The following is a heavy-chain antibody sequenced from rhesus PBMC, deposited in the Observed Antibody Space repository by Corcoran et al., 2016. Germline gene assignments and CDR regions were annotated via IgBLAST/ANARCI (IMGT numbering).Heavy chain of an antibody. CDR3: SRATAGIFFDY. CDR2: IRNKSKGGTA. J-gene: IGHJ4*01. Sequence: EVQLVESGGGLVQPGGSLRLSCEASGFTFSDNYMTWVRQAPGKGPEWVAFIRNKSKGGTAEYAASVKGRFTISRDDSKSIASLQMNSLKTEDTSVYYCSRATAGIFFDYWGQGVLVTVSS. D-gene: IGHD1-1*01. V-gene: IGHV3S22*01. CDR1: GFTFSDNY.